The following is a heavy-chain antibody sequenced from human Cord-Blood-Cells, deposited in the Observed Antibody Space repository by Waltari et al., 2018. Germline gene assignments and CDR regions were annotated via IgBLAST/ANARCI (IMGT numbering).Heavy chain of an antibody. D-gene: IGHD3-10*01. Sequence: EVQLVESGGGLVQPGGSLRLACSASGFTFSRIEMNWVRQAPGKGLEWVSYISSSGSTIYYADSVKGRFTISRDNAKNSLYLQMNSLRAEDTAVYYCAIRFGSGSYYPPDYWGQGTLVTVSS. J-gene: IGHJ4*02. CDR2: ISSSGSTI. V-gene: IGHV3-48*03. CDR3: AIRFGSGSYYPPDY. CDR1: GFTFSRIE.